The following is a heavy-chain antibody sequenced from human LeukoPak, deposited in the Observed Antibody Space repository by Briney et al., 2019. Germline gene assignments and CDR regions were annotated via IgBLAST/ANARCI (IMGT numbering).Heavy chain of an antibody. J-gene: IGHJ5*02. CDR1: GGSVSSGSYY. CDR3: ARVQVVPAAIGWFDP. CDR2: IYYSGST. D-gene: IGHD2-2*01. V-gene: IGHV4-61*01. Sequence: PSETLSLTCTVSGGSVSSGSYYWSWIRQPPGKGLEWIGYIYYSGSTNYNPSLKSRVTISVDTSKNQFSLKLSSVTAADTAVYYCARVQVVPAAIGWFDPWGQGTLVTVSS.